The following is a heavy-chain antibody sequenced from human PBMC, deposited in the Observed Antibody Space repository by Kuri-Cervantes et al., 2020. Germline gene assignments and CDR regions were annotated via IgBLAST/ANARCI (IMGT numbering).Heavy chain of an antibody. CDR1: GGPISGYY. CDR3: ARVNLSRYCSGGTCYSVFYMDV. D-gene: IGHD2-15*01. CDR2: IYSSGST. V-gene: IGHV4-4*07. Sequence: SETLTLTCTASGGPISGYYWSWIRQPAGKGLEWIERIYSSGSTNYNPSLKSRVTISVDKSKNQFSLKLSSVTAADTAVYYCARVNLSRYCSGGTCYSVFYMDVWGKGTTVTVSS. J-gene: IGHJ6*03.